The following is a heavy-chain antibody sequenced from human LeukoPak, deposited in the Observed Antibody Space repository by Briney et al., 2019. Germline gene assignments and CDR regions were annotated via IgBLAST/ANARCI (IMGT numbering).Heavy chain of an antibody. Sequence: AGGSLRLSCAASGFTFSGSAMHWVRQASGKGLEWVGRIRSKANNYATAFAASVKGRFTISRDDSKNTVYLQMNSLKTEDTAVYYCMSLTQNAFDIWGQGTMVTVSS. CDR1: GFTFSGSA. J-gene: IGHJ3*02. CDR2: IRSKANNYAT. V-gene: IGHV3-73*01. CDR3: MSLTQNAFDI.